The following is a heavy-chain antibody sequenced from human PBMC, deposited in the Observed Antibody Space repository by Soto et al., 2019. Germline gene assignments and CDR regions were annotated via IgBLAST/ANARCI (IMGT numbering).Heavy chain of an antibody. CDR1: GFIFRNYR. V-gene: IGHV3-7*01. J-gene: IGHJ1*01. CDR3: ATTLTTSAEYFQH. Sequence: GGSLRLSCAASGFIFRNYRMSWVRQAPGKGLEWVAHIKDDGSDIHYVDSVKDRFTISRDNAKSSLILQMNSLRTEDTAVYYCATTLTTSAEYFQHWGHGTPVTGSS. D-gene: IGHD3-16*01. CDR2: IKDDGSDI.